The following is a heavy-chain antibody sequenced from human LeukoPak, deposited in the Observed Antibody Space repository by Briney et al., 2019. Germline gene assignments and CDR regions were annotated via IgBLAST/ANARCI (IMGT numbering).Heavy chain of an antibody. CDR3: ARGSEDIVVVPAASPEFDY. V-gene: IGHV4-61*01. J-gene: IGHJ4*02. Sequence: SETLSLTCTVSGGSVSSGSYYWSWIRQPPGKGLEWIGYIYYSGSTNYNPSLKSRVTISVDTSKNQFSLKLSSVTAADTAVYYCARGSEDIVVVPAASPEFDYWGRGTLVTVSS. D-gene: IGHD2-2*01. CDR2: IYYSGST. CDR1: GGSVSSGSYY.